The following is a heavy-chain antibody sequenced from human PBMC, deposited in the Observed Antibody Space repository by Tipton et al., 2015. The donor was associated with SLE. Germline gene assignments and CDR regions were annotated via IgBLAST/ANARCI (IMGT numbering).Heavy chain of an antibody. CDR1: GFTFSSYG. V-gene: IGHV3-49*04. Sequence: SLRLSCAASGFTFSSYGMHWVRQAPGKGLEWVGFIRSKAYGGTTEYAASVKGRFTISRDDSKSIAYLQMNSLKTEDTAAYYCTRDLYSSDYWGQGTLVTVSS. D-gene: IGHD6-13*01. J-gene: IGHJ4*02. CDR2: IRSKAYGGTT. CDR3: TRDLYSSDY.